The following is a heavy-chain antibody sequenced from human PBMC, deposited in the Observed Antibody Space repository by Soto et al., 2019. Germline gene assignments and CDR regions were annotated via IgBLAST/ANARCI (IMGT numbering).Heavy chain of an antibody. CDR3: AKDRRATVTTANFDY. CDR1: GFTFSSYG. D-gene: IGHD4-17*01. J-gene: IGHJ4*02. Sequence: QVQLVESGGGVVQPGRSLRLSCAASGFTFSSYGMHWVRQAPGKGLEWVAVISYDGSNKYYADSVKGRFTISRDNSKNTLYLQMNRLRAEDTAVYYCAKDRRATVTTANFDYWGQGTLVTVSS. V-gene: IGHV3-30*18. CDR2: ISYDGSNK.